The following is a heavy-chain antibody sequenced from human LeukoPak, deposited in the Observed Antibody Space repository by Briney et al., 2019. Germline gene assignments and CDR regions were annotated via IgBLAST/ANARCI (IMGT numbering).Heavy chain of an antibody. CDR3: ARDRFGEFDY. J-gene: IGHJ4*02. CDR1: GGSISSSSYY. Sequence: SETLSLTCTVSGGSISSSSYYWGWIRQPPGKGLEWIGSIYYSGSTYYNPSLKSRVTISVDTSKNQFSLKLSSVTAADTAVYYCARDRFGEFDYWGQGTLVTDSS. V-gene: IGHV4-39*07. D-gene: IGHD3-10*01. CDR2: IYYSGST.